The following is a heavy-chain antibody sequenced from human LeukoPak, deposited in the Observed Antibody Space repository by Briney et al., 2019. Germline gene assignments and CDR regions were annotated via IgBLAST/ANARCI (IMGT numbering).Heavy chain of an antibody. CDR2: IYHSGST. J-gene: IGHJ4*02. CDR1: GYSIRSGDY. V-gene: IGHV4-38-2*01. CDR3: ARNRSLTTNPGFEQ. Sequence: SETLSLICAVSGYSIRSGDYWGWIRQSPGKGLEWIGSIYHSGSTHYNPSLKSRVTISADTSKNQFSLMLSSVTAADTAVYYCARNRSLTTNPGFEQWAQGTLVTVSS. D-gene: IGHD4-11*01.